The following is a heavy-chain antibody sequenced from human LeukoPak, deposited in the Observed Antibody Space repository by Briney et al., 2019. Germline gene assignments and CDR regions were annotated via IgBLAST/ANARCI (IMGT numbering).Heavy chain of an antibody. Sequence: SETLSLTCTVSGGSISSYYWSWIRQPPGKGLEWMGYIYYSGSTNYNPSLKSRVTISVDTSKNQFSLKLSSVTAADTAVYYCASGVVVITTRPFDYWGQGTLVTVSS. CDR1: GGSISSYY. V-gene: IGHV4-59*01. CDR2: IYYSGST. J-gene: IGHJ4*02. D-gene: IGHD3-22*01. CDR3: ASGVVVITTRPFDY.